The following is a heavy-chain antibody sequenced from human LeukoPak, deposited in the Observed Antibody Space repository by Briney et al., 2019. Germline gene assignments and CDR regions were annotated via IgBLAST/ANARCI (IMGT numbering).Heavy chain of an antibody. J-gene: IGHJ4*02. D-gene: IGHD3-22*01. CDR2: IDYNGNT. V-gene: IGHV4-59*01. Sequence: PSETLSLTCTVSGGSISSYYWSWIRQPPGKGLEWIGYIDYNGNTNYNPSLKSRVTISVDTSKNQFSLKLSSVTAADTAVYYCAREGTLDSSGYYLGYWGQGTLVTVSS. CDR3: AREGTLDSSGYYLGY. CDR1: GGSISSYY.